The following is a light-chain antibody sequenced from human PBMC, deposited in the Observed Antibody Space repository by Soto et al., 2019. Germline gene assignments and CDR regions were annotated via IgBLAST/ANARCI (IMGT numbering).Light chain of an antibody. CDR1: QVISSA. J-gene: IGKJ4*01. V-gene: IGKV1-13*02. Sequence: AVQLTQSPSSLSASVGDRVTITCRAGQVISSALAWYQQKPGKPPKLLIYDASTLESGVPSRFSGTGSGTDFTLTVSSLQPEDFATYYCQQFSRYPLTFGGGTKVEIK. CDR3: QQFSRYPLT. CDR2: DAS.